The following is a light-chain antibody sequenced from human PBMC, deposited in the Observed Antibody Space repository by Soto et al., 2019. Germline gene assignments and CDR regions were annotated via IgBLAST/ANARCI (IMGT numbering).Light chain of an antibody. CDR2: AAV. J-gene: IGKJ3*01. CDR3: QKYDNLPPT. V-gene: IGKV1-33*01. Sequence: DIQMTQSPSSLSASVGDRVTITCQASQDISNDLNWYQQKTGKAPTLLIYAAVNLETGVPSRFTGSVSGTHFTFTISSLQPEDMATYYCQKYDNLPPTFGPGTKVDIK. CDR1: QDISND.